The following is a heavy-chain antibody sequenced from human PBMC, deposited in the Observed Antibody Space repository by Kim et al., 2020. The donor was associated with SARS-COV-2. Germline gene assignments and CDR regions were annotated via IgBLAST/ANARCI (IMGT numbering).Heavy chain of an antibody. V-gene: IGHV1-3*01. CDR3: ARDGTTRNGGYYFDY. J-gene: IGHJ4*02. Sequence: QKFPGRVTITREASAGTAYMELSSLRSEDTAVYYCARDGTTRNGGYYFDYWGQGALVTVSS. D-gene: IGHD1-1*01.